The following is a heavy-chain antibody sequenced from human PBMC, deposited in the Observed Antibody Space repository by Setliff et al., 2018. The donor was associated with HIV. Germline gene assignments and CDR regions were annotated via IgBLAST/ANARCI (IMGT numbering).Heavy chain of an antibody. V-gene: IGHV4-59*08. CDR2: IYYSGSP. CDR3: ARHMGRAYYDYAGGSYRRGDAFDI. Sequence: PSETLSLTCTVSGRSISSYYWGRIRQPPGKGLEWIGYIYYSGSPNYNPSLKSRVTISVDTSKNQFSLKLSSVTAADTAVYYCARHMGRAYYDYAGGSYRRGDAFDIWGLGTMVTVSS. J-gene: IGHJ3*02. D-gene: IGHD3-16*02. CDR1: GRSISSYY.